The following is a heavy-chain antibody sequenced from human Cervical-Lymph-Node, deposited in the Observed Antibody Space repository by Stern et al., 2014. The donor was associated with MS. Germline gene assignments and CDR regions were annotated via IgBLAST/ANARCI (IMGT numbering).Heavy chain of an antibody. Sequence: QLQLQESGPGLVKPSGTLSLTCVVSGDSVTNTNYWSWVRQSPGKGLEGIGEISHSGGTNYNQSLKSRVTLSLDSSKNQLFLMLTSVIATDTAVYFCARRGGQRLIHFDSWGQGTLVTVSS. CDR3: ARRGGQRLIHFDS. V-gene: IGHV4-4*02. CDR1: GDSVTNTNY. J-gene: IGHJ4*02. D-gene: IGHD6-25*01. CDR2: ISHSGGT.